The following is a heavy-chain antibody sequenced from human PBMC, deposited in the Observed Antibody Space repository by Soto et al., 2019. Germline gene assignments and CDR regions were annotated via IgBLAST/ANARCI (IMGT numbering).Heavy chain of an antibody. CDR2: IYYSGST. J-gene: IGHJ4*02. Sequence: QLQLQESGPGLVKPSETLSLTCTVSGGSISSSSYYWGWIRQPPGKGLEWIGSIYYSGSTYYNPSLKSRLTISVDTSKNQFSLKLSSVSAADTAAYFCAGIVVVPAASDYWGQGTLVTVSS. CDR3: AGIVVVPAASDY. D-gene: IGHD2-2*01. V-gene: IGHV4-39*01. CDR1: GGSISSSSYY.